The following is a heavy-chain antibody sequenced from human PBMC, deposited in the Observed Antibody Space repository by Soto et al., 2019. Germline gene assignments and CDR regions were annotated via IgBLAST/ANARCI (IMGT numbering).Heavy chain of an antibody. CDR1: GFNFGIYA. CDR3: ARVNPGNNLYYFNGLDV. J-gene: IGHJ6*02. D-gene: IGHD1-1*01. V-gene: IGHV3-30-3*01. Sequence: HPGGSLRLSFAASGFNFGIYAIHWVRQAPGKGLEWVALISYEGSNKYYADSVKGRFTISRDNSKSTLFFQMDILRLEDTGVYYCARVNPGNNLYYFNGLDVWGQGTSVTVSS. CDR2: ISYEGSNK.